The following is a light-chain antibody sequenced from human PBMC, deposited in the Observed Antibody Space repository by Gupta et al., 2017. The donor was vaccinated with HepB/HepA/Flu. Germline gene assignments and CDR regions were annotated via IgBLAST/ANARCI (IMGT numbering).Light chain of an antibody. CDR2: GEN. CDR1: SLRNYY. Sequence: SSELTQDPAVSVALGQTVRITCQGDSLRNYYASWYQQKPGQAPVLVIYGENNRPSGIPDRISGSTSGSTASLTITGAQAEDEADYYCNSRDTSGNLLVFGGGTKLTVL. J-gene: IGLJ2*01. CDR3: NSRDTSGNLLV. V-gene: IGLV3-19*01.